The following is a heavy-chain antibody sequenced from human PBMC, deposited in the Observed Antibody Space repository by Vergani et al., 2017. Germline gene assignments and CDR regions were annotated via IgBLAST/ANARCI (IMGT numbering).Heavy chain of an antibody. CDR1: GGSISSGDYY. D-gene: IGHD3-22*01. V-gene: IGHV4-30-4*01. CDR3: AGVRRDDSSGYYYYYGMDV. Sequence: QVQLQESGPGLVKPPQTLSLTCTVSGGSISSGDYYWSWIRQPPGKGLEWIGYIYYSGSTYYNPSLKSRVTISVDTSKNQFSLKLSSVTAADTAVYYCAGVRRDDSSGYYYYYGMDVWGQGTTVTVSS. CDR2: IYYSGST. J-gene: IGHJ6*02.